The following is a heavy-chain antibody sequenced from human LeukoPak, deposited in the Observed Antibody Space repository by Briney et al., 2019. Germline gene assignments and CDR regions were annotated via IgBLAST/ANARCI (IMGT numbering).Heavy chain of an antibody. D-gene: IGHD3-3*01. Sequence: ASANVSWRPSGYSFTGCCREWGRHGSGQGLGWMGRINPNSGGTNYEQKFEGRVTMTRDTSISTAYMELSRLRSDDTAVYYCASSSGYSIDWGQGALVTVSS. V-gene: IGHV1-2*06. J-gene: IGHJ4*02. CDR3: ASSSGYSID. CDR2: INPNSGGT. CDR1: GYSFTGCC.